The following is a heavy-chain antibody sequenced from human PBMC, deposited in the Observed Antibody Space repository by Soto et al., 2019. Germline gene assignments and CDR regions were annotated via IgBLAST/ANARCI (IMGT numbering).Heavy chain of an antibody. Sequence: EVQLVESGGGLGKPGGSLRLSCAASGLTFTNAWMTWVRQAPGKGLEWVGRIKSKTDGGTIDYAAPVKGRFSISRDDSKNTLYLQMNSLKTEDTAVYYCVKFGYYHCVDVWGQGTTVIVSS. CDR3: VKFGYYHCVDV. V-gene: IGHV3-15*07. J-gene: IGHJ6*02. D-gene: IGHD1-26*01. CDR2: IKSKTDGGTI. CDR1: GLTFTNAW.